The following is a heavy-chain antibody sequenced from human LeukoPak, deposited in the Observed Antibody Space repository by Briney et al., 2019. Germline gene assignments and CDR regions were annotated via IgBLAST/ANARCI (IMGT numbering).Heavy chain of an antibody. J-gene: IGHJ6*02. CDR3: ARDRYGDYYYGMDV. CDR1: GFTFGTYS. V-gene: IGHV3-21*01. D-gene: IGHD4-17*01. CDR2: ISSSGSYI. Sequence: SGGSLRLSCAASGFTFGTYSMHWVRQAQGKGLEWVSFISSSGSYIYYADSMKGRFTISRDNAKNSLYLQMNSLRAEDTAVYYCARDRYGDYYYGMDVWGQGTTVTVSS.